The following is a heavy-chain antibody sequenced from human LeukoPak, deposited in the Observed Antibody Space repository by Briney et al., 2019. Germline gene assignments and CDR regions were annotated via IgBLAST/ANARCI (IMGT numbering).Heavy chain of an antibody. J-gene: IGHJ5*02. CDR2: IYYSGST. Sequence: SETLSLTCTVSGGSISSSSYYWGWIRQPPGKGLEWIGSIYYSGSTYYNPSLKSRVTISVDTSKNQFSLKLSSVTAADTAVYYCARHLHLAFHNWFDPWGQGTLVAVSS. CDR3: ARHLHLAFHNWFDP. CDR1: GGSISSSSYY. V-gene: IGHV4-39*01.